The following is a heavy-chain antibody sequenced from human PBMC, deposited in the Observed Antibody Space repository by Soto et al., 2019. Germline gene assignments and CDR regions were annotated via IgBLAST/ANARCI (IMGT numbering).Heavy chain of an antibody. CDR1: GFTFRNYW. CDR3: AREIVTTGQYYFAS. Sequence: GGSLRLSCAASGFTFRNYWMHWVRQAPGKGLVWVSRINRDGSSTSYADSVKGRVTISRDTAKNTLYLQMNSLRAEDTAVYYCAREIVTTGQYYFASWGQGTLVTVSS. D-gene: IGHD1-1*01. CDR2: INRDGSST. V-gene: IGHV3-74*01. J-gene: IGHJ4*02.